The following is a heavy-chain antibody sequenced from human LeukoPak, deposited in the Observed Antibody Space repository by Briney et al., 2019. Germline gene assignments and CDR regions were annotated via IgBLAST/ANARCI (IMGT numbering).Heavy chain of an antibody. CDR2: IIPIFGTA. D-gene: IGHD2-2*01. J-gene: IGHJ6*02. CDR3: ARGRGYCSSTSCSTPREYYYYGMDV. V-gene: IGHV1-69*13. CDR1: GGTFSGYA. Sequence: SVKVSCKASGGTFSGYAISWVRQAPGQGLEWMGGIIPIFGTANYAQKFQGRVTITADESTSTAYMELSSLRSEDTAVYYCARGRGYCSSTSCSTPREYYYYGMDVWGQGTTVTVSS.